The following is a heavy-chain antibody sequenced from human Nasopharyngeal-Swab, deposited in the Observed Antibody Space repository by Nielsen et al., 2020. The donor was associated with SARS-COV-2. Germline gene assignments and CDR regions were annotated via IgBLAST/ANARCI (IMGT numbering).Heavy chain of an antibody. CDR3: ARVYGDYVLLYYGMDV. D-gene: IGHD4-17*01. V-gene: IGHV4-34*01. Sequence: SETLSLTCAVYGGSFSGYYWSWIRQPPGKGLEWIGEINHSGSTNYNPSLKSRVTKSVDTSKNQFSLKLSSVTAADTAVYYCARVYGDYVLLYYGMDVWGQGTTVTVSS. J-gene: IGHJ6*02. CDR2: INHSGST. CDR1: GGSFSGYY.